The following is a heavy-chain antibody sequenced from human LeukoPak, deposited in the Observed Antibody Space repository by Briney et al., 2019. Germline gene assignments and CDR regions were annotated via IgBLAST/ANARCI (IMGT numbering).Heavy chain of an antibody. CDR3: ARMAAGWWFDP. Sequence: SETLSLTCTVSAGSISSGGYYWSWIRQLPGKGLEWIAYISYSGSTYYNPSLKSRVTISVGTSKNQFSLRLSSVTAADTAVYYCARMAAGWWFDPWGQGTLVTVSS. CDR1: AGSISSGGYY. J-gene: IGHJ5*02. CDR2: ISYSGST. V-gene: IGHV4-31*03. D-gene: IGHD6-13*01.